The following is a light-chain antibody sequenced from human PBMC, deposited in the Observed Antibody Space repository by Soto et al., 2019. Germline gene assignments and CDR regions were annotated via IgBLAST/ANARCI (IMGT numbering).Light chain of an antibody. CDR3: QQRSDWPPL. CDR1: QSVSSH. Sequence: EIVLTQSPATLSLSPGERVTLSCRVSQSVSSHLAWYQQKPGQAPRLLIYEASNRPTDIPARFSGSGSGPDFTLTISSLEPEDFAVYYCQQRSDWPPLFGQGTKLEIK. CDR2: EAS. J-gene: IGKJ2*01. V-gene: IGKV3-11*01.